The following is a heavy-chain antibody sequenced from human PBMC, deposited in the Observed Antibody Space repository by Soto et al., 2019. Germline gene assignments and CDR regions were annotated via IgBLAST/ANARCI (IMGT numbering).Heavy chain of an antibody. CDR1: GFTFSSYA. D-gene: IGHD6-19*01. CDR2: ISSNGGST. Sequence: GGSLRLSRSASGFTFSSYAMHWVRQAPGKGLEYVSAISSNGGSTYYADSVKGRFTISRDNSKNTLYLQMSSLRAEDTAVYYCVKGVVAGHLYYYYGMDVWGQGTTVTVSS. CDR3: VKGVVAGHLYYYYGMDV. J-gene: IGHJ6*02. V-gene: IGHV3-64D*06.